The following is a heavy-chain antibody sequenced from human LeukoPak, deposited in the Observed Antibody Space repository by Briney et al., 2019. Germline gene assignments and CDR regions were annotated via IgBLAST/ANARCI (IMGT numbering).Heavy chain of an antibody. J-gene: IGHJ4*02. CDR1: GFTFSSYA. Sequence: GGSLRLSCAASGFTFSSYAMSWVRQAPGKGLEWVSAISGSGGSTYYADSVKGRFTISRDNSKNTLYLQMNSLRAEDTAVYYCARDPGLYYDSSGYYDYWGQGTLVTVSS. D-gene: IGHD3-22*01. CDR2: ISGSGGST. V-gene: IGHV3-23*01. CDR3: ARDPGLYYDSSGYYDY.